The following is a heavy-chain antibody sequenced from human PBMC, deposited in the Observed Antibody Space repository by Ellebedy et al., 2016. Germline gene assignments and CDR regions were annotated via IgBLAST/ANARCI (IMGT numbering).Heavy chain of an antibody. V-gene: IGHV5-51*01. CDR1: GYSFTSYW. D-gene: IGHD6-25*01. CDR3: ATGIAAFYGFDV. CDR2: IYPGDSDA. J-gene: IGHJ6*02. Sequence: GESLKISXKGSGYSFTSYWIGWVRQMPGKGLEWMGIIYPGDSDARYSPSFQGQVTISVDRSLTTAYLQWSSLEASATATYYCATGIAAFYGFDVWGQGTTVTVSS.